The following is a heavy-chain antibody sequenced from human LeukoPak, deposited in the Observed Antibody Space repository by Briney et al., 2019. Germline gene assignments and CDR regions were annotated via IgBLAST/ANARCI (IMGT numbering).Heavy chain of an antibody. D-gene: IGHD4-23*01. CDR2: IIPIFGTA. CDR3: ARVSPRYGGNPLTDAFDI. J-gene: IGHJ3*02. V-gene: IGHV1-69*05. CDR1: GGTFSSYA. Sequence: SVKVSCKASGGTFSSYAISWVRQAPGQGLEWMGGIIPIFGTANYAQKFQGRVTITTDESTSTAYMELSSLRSEDTAVYYCARVSPRYGGNPLTDAFDIWGQGTMVTVSS.